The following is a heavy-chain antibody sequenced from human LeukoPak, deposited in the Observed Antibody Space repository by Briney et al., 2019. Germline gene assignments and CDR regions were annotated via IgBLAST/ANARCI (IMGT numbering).Heavy chain of an antibody. CDR2: IYYSGST. J-gene: IGHJ4*02. CDR1: GASFSSSTYY. CDR3: ARHAGGISATGTRPFDY. D-gene: IGHD6-13*01. Sequence: SETLSLTCTVSGASFSSSTYYWGWIRQPPGKGLEWIGSIYYSGSTYYNPSLKSRVTMSVDTSKNQFSLKLSSVTAADTAVYYCARHAGGISATGTRPFDYWGQGTLATVSS. V-gene: IGHV4-39*01.